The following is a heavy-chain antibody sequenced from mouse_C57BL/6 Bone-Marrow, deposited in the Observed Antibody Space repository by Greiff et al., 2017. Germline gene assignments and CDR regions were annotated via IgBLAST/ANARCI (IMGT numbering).Heavy chain of an antibody. Sequence: VQLQESGPELVKPGASVKLSCKASGYTFTSYDINWVKQRPGQGLEWIGWIYPRDGSTKYNEKFKGKATLTVDTSSSTAYMELHSLTSEDSAVYFCAREDYYGSNQFAYWGQGTLVTVSA. J-gene: IGHJ3*01. V-gene: IGHV1-85*01. D-gene: IGHD1-1*01. CDR3: AREDYYGSNQFAY. CDR1: GYTFTSYD. CDR2: IYPRDGST.